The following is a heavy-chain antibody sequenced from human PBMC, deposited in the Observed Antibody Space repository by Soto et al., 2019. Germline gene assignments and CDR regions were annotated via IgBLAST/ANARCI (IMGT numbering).Heavy chain of an antibody. D-gene: IGHD3-3*01. V-gene: IGHV1-58*01. CDR3: VAGARWSGYSGDV. CDR2: IVVGSGNT. Sequence: SVKVSCKASGFTFTSSAVQWVRQARGQRLEWIGWIVVGSGNTNYAQKFQERVTITRDMSTSTAYMELSSLRSEDTAVYYCVAGARWSGYSGDVWGQGTTVTVSS. CDR1: GFTFTSSA. J-gene: IGHJ6*02.